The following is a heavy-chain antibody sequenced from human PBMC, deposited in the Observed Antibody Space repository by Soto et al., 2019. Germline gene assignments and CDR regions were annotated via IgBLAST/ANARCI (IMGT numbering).Heavy chain of an antibody. CDR2: IYSGGST. CDR3: ARGRDYYDSSALF. Sequence: GGSLRLSCAASGFTVSSNYMSWVRQAPGKGLEWVSVIYSGGSTYYADSVKGRFTISRDNSKNTLYLQMNSLRAEDTAVYYCARGRDYYDSSALFWGKGTMVTVSS. J-gene: IGHJ3*01. D-gene: IGHD3-22*01. V-gene: IGHV3-53*01. CDR1: GFTVSSNY.